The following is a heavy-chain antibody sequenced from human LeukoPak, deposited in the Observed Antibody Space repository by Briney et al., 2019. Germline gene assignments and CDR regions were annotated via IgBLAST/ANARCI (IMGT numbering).Heavy chain of an antibody. CDR1: GYTFTGYY. CDR3: ARDLGGRLVGGY. D-gene: IGHD6-6*01. J-gene: IGHJ4*02. CDR2: INPNSGGT. Sequence: ASVKVSCKASGYTFTGYYMHWVRQAPGQGLEWMGWINPNSGGTSYAQKFQGRVTMTRDTSISTAYMDLRRLRSDDTAVYYCARDLGGRLVGGYWGQGTLVTVSS. V-gene: IGHV1-2*02.